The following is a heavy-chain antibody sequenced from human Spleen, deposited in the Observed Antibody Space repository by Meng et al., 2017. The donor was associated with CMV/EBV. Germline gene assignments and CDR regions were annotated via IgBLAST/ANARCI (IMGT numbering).Heavy chain of an antibody. J-gene: IGHJ4*02. CDR1: GFTFSDYY. CDR3: ARESPDYGENFDY. CDR2: ISSSSSYT. D-gene: IGHD4-17*01. Sequence: QVQLGESGGGLVKPGGSLRLSCAASGFTFSDYYMSWIRQAPGKGLEWVSYISSSSSYTNYADSVKGRFTISRDNSKNTLYLQMNSLRAEDTAVYYCARESPDYGENFDYWGQGTLVTVSS. V-gene: IGHV3-11*05.